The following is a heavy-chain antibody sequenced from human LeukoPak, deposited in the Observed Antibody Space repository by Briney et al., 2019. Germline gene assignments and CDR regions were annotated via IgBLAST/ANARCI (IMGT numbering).Heavy chain of an antibody. CDR3: TKEGLGSGSSLSGWFDP. J-gene: IGHJ5*02. CDR1: GFTFSSYG. D-gene: IGHD3-10*01. CDR2: IRYDGSNK. Sequence: GGSLRLSCAASGFTFSSYGMHWVRQAPGKGLEWVAFIRYDGSNKYYADSVKGRFTISRDNSKNTLYLQTNSLRDEDTGVNYCTKEGLGSGSSLSGWFDPWGQGTLVTVSS. V-gene: IGHV3-30*02.